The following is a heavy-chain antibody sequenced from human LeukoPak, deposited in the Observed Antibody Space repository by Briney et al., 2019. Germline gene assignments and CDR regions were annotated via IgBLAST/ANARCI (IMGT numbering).Heavy chain of an antibody. CDR3: ARLGIGVVPSAMLGDYYFDY. D-gene: IGHD2-2*01. J-gene: IGHJ4*02. CDR2: IYYSGST. CDR1: GGSISSYY. Sequence: PSETLSLTCTVSGGSISSYYWSWIRQPPGKGLEWIGYIYYSGSTKYNPSLKSRVTISVDTSKNQFSLKLTSVTAADTAVYYCARLGIGVVPSAMLGDYYFDYWGQGTLVTVSS. V-gene: IGHV4-59*08.